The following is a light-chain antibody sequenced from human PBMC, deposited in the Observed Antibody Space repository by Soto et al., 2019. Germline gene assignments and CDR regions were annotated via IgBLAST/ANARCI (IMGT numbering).Light chain of an antibody. CDR1: SSNIGSNT. Sequence: QSVLTQPPSASGTPGQRVTISCSGSSSNIGSNTVNWYQQLPGTAPKLLMYSDIQRPSGVPARFSGSKSGTSASLAISGLQSEDEADYYCAAWDDSLNGYVFGTGTKVTVL. V-gene: IGLV1-44*01. CDR3: AAWDDSLNGYV. CDR2: SDI. J-gene: IGLJ1*01.